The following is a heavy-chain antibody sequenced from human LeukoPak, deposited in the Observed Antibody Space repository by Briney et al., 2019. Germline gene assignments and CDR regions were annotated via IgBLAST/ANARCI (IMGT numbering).Heavy chain of an antibody. Sequence: PGGSLRLSCAASGFTVSSNYMSWVRQAPGKGLEWVSVIYSGGSTYYADSVKGRFTISRDNAKNSLYLQMNSLRAEDTAVYYCARDLTMITFGGVIVLGRYFDYWGQGTLVTVSS. J-gene: IGHJ4*02. CDR1: GFTVSSNY. CDR3: ARDLTMITFGGVIVLGRYFDY. D-gene: IGHD3-16*02. CDR2: IYSGGST. V-gene: IGHV3-53*01.